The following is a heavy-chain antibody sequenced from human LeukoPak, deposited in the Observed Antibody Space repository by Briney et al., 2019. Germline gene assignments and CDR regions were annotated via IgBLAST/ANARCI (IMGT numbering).Heavy chain of an antibody. Sequence: SVKVSCKASGGTSTSHAISWVRQAPGQGLEWLGRIIPNLGTTNRAQNFQDRVTLTADKSTNTAYMELTSLTSDDTAVYYCATTNDGGGYQWGDFFDFWGQGTLVTVSS. CDR3: ATTNDGGGYQWGDFFDF. D-gene: IGHD3-22*01. CDR2: IIPNLGTT. J-gene: IGHJ4*02. CDR1: GGTSTSHA. V-gene: IGHV1-69*04.